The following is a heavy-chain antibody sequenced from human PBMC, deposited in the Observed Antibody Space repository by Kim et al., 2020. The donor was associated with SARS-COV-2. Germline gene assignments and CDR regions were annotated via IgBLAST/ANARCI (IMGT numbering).Heavy chain of an antibody. CDR2: IYYSGST. CDR3: ARVSAILPEYYFDY. V-gene: IGHV4-59*01. J-gene: IGHJ4*01. CDR1: GGSISSYY. D-gene: IGHD3-10*01. Sequence: SETLSLTCTVSGGSISSYYWSWIRQPPGKGLEWIGYIYYSGSTNYNPSLKSRVTISVDTSKNQFSLKLSSVTAADTAVYYCARVSAILPEYYFDYWGHGTLVSVSS.